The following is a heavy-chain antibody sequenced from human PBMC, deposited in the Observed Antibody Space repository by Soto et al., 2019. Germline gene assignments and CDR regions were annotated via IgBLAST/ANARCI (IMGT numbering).Heavy chain of an antibody. Sequence: ASVKVSCKASGYTFTSYGISWVRQAPGQGLEWMGWISAYNGNTNYAQKLQGRVTMTTDTSTSAAYMELRSLRSDDTAVYYCARAALMITTLDVWGQGTTVTVSS. CDR1: GYTFTSYG. D-gene: IGHD3-16*01. V-gene: IGHV1-18*01. J-gene: IGHJ6*02. CDR2: ISAYNGNT. CDR3: ARAALMITTLDV.